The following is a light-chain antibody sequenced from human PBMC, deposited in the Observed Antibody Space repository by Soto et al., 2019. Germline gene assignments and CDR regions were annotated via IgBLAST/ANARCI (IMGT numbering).Light chain of an antibody. CDR2: LGS. V-gene: IGKV2-28*01. CDR3: MQALQTPIT. CDR1: QSLLHSNGYNY. Sequence: DIVMTQSPLSLPVTPGEPASISCRSSQSLLHSNGYNYLDWYLQKPGQSPQLLIYLGSNRASGVPARFSGSGSGTDFTLKISSVAAEDVGVYYCMQALQTPITFGQGTRLEIK. J-gene: IGKJ5*01.